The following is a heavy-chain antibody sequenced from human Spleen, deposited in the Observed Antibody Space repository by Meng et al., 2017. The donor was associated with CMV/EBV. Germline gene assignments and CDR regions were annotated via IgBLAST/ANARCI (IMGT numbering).Heavy chain of an antibody. V-gene: IGHV1-2*02. CDR2: INPYSGYT. J-gene: IGHJ6*02. D-gene: IGHD2-2*01. CDR3: ARDRGCSSTSCAATSYHYYGMDV. Sequence: ASVKVSCKASGYTFTDCYMHWVRQAPGHGLEWMGWINPYSGYTNYAQNFQGRVTMTSDTSTSTAYMELSRLRSDDSAVYYCARDRGCSSTSCAATSYHYYGMDVWGQGTTVTVSS. CDR1: GYTFTDCY.